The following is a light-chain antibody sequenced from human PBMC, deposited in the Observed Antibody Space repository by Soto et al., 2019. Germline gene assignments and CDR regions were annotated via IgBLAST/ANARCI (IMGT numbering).Light chain of an antibody. CDR1: QNVNSN. J-gene: IGKJ1*01. V-gene: IGKV3-15*01. Sequence: EVELTQSPATLSVTPVERAKLYFRASQNVNSNFAWYQQKPGQAPRVLIYAASTRATGIPDRFSGSGSGTEFTLTISSLHSEDFGVYYCQQYDNWWTCGQGTKGDIK. CDR3: QQYDNWWT. CDR2: AAS.